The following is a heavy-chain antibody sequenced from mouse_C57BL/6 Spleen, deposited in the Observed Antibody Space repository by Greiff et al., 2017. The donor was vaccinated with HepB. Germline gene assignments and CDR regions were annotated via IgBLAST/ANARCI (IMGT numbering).Heavy chain of an antibody. Sequence: EVQGVESGGGLVQPGGSLKLSCAASGFTFSDYYMYWVRQTPEKRLEWVAYISNGGGSTYYPDTVKGRFTISRDNAKNTLYLQMSRLKSEDTAMYYCARQEVDYDVAWFAYWGQGTLVTVSA. CDR1: GFTFSDYY. D-gene: IGHD2-3*01. V-gene: IGHV5-12*01. J-gene: IGHJ3*01. CDR3: ARQEVDYDVAWFAY. CDR2: ISNGGGST.